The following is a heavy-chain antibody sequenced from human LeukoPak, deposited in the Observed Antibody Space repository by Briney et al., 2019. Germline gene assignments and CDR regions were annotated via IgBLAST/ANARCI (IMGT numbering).Heavy chain of an antibody. CDR3: ARGADGGAYAFGY. D-gene: IGHD5-12*01. V-gene: IGHV3-53*01. CDR1: GFTVSRNY. J-gene: IGHJ4*02. CDR2: IYSGGTT. Sequence: PGGSLRLSCAASGFTVSRNYISWVRQAPGKGLEWVSVIYSGGTTYSADSVKGRFTISRDNSQNTVYLQMNSLRAEDTALYYCARGADGGAYAFGYWGQGTLVTVSP.